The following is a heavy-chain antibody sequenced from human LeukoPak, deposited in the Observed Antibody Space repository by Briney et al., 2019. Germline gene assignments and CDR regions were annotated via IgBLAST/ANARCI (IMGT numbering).Heavy chain of an antibody. CDR3: AKDFGRNLGGPGY. D-gene: IGHD3-10*01. Sequence: GGSLRLSCAASGFTFSTYTMAWVRQAPGGGLEWVSGISGEGYSTYYAASVKGRFAISRDNSKSTLYLQMNSLRAEDTAVYYCAKDFGRNLGGPGYWGRGTRVTVSS. J-gene: IGHJ4*02. V-gene: IGHV3-23*01. CDR1: GFTFSTYT. CDR2: ISGEGYST.